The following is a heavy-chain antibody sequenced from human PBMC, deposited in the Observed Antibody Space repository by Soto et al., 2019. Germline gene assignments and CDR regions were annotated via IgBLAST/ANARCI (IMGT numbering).Heavy chain of an antibody. CDR1: GGSISSYY. V-gene: IGHV4-59*01. J-gene: IGHJ3*02. CDR2: IYYSGST. Sequence: SETLSLTCTVSGGSISSYYWSWIRQPPGKGLEWIGYIYYSGSTNYNPSLKSRVTISVDTSKNQFSLKLSSVTAADTAVYYCARAVLYYDGSGYFIRDAFDIWGQGTMVT. CDR3: ARAVLYYDGSGYFIRDAFDI. D-gene: IGHD3-22*01.